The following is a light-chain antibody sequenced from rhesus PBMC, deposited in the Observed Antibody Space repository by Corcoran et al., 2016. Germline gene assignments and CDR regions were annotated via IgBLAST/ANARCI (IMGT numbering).Light chain of an antibody. Sequence: ETVVTQSPATLSLSPGERATLSCRASQSVGSYLAWYQQKPGQAPGLLIYGASSRATGIPDRFSGSGSVTDFTLTISTLEPEDVGVYYCQQSDNLLTFGGGTKVELK. CDR2: GAS. J-gene: IGKJ4*01. CDR3: QQSDNLLT. CDR1: QSVGSY. V-gene: IGKV3-24*04.